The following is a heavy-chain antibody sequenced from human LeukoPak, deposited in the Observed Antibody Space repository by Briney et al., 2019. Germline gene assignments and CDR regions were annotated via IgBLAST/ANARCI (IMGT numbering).Heavy chain of an antibody. J-gene: IGHJ4*02. Sequence: GASVKVSCKASGYTFTSYGISWVRQAPGQGLEWMGWISAYNGNTNYAQKLQGRVTMTRDTSISTAYMELSRLLSGDTAVYYCARGKTMVYCGGDCYRFDNWGQGTLVTVSS. CDR2: ISAYNGNT. D-gene: IGHD2-21*02. CDR3: ARGKTMVYCGGDCYRFDN. V-gene: IGHV1-18*01. CDR1: GYTFTSYG.